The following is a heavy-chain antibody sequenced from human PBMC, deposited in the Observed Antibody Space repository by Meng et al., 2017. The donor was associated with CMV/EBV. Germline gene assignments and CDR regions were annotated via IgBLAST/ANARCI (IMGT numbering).Heavy chain of an antibody. D-gene: IGHD1-7*01. CDR2: IYSEGTT. V-gene: IGHV3-53*01. Sequence: ELQLVESGGRLIQPGGSLRLSCAASGFTVSNNYMRWFRQAPGKGLEWVSLIYSEGTTDYAGSVKGRFTISRDNSKNTLYLQMNSLRAEDTAVYYCARDGNYHGVWGQGTLVTVSS. J-gene: IGHJ4*02. CDR3: ARDGNYHGV. CDR1: GFTVSNNY.